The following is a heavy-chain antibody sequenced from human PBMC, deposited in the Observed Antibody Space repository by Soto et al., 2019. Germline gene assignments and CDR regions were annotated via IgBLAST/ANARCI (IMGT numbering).Heavy chain of an antibody. J-gene: IGHJ5*02. CDR3: ARGNYGDSPVYNWIDP. V-gene: IGHV4-30-4*01. D-gene: IGHD4-17*01. Sequence: SETLSLTCTVSGGSISSGDYYWSWIRQPPGKGLEWIGYIYYSGSTYYNPSLKSRVTISVDTSKNQFSLKLSSVTAADTAVYYCARGNYGDSPVYNWIDPWGQGTLVTVSS. CDR1: GGSISSGDYY. CDR2: IYYSGST.